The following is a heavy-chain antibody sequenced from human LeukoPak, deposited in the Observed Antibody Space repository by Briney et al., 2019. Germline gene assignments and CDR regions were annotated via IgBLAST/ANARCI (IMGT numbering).Heavy chain of an antibody. J-gene: IGHJ4*02. CDR2: ISTYDGNT. CDR3: ARDLTTVTPIDY. Sequence: ASVKVSCKASGYTFSSYGISWVRQAPGQGLEWMGWISTYDGNTHFAQHFLGRLNLTTDTSTTTAYMELRSLRSDDTAVYFCARDLTTVTPIDYWGQGTIVSVSS. D-gene: IGHD4-17*01. CDR1: GYTFSSYG. V-gene: IGHV1-18*01.